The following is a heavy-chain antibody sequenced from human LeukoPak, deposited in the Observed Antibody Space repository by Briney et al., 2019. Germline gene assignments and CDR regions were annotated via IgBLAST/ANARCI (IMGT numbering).Heavy chain of an antibody. CDR3: AKSIAVAGTFDY. Sequence: SSETLSLTCTVSGGSISSGGYYWSWIRQHPGKGLEWIGYIYYSGSTYYKPSLKSRVTISVDTSKNQFSLKLSSVTAADTAVYYCAKSIAVAGTFDYWGQGTLVTVSS. J-gene: IGHJ4*02. CDR2: IYYSGST. D-gene: IGHD6-19*01. CDR1: GGSISSGGYY. V-gene: IGHV4-31*03.